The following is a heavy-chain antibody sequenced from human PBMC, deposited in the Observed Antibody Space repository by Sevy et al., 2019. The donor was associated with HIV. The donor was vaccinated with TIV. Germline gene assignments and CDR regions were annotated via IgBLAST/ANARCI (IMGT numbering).Heavy chain of an antibody. V-gene: IGHV1-8*01. CDR1: GYTFTSYD. CDR2: MNPNSGNT. Sequence: ASVKVSCKASGYTFTSYDINWVRQATGQGLEWMGWMNPNSGNTGYAQKFQGRVTMTRNTSISTAYMGLGSLRSEDTAVYYCARAYYYDSSGYYYRHGAFDIWGQGTMVIVSS. CDR3: ARAYYYDSSGYYYRHGAFDI. D-gene: IGHD3-22*01. J-gene: IGHJ3*02.